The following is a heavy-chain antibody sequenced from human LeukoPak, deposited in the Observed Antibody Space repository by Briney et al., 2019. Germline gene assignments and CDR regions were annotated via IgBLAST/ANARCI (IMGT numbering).Heavy chain of an antibody. V-gene: IGHV1-69*01. Sequence: SVKVSCKASGGTFSSYAISWVRQAPGQGLEWMGGITPIFGTANYAQKFQGRVTITADESTSTAYMELSSLRSEDTAVYYCARLTYYYDSSGYLDAFDIWGQGTMVTVSS. CDR2: ITPIFGTA. J-gene: IGHJ3*02. CDR1: GGTFSSYA. D-gene: IGHD3-22*01. CDR3: ARLTYYYDSSGYLDAFDI.